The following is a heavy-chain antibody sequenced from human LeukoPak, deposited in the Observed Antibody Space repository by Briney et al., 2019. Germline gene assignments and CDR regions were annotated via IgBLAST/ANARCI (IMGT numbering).Heavy chain of an antibody. V-gene: IGHV1-8*01. CDR3: ARGVATNY. Sequence: ASVKVSCKTSGYTFTNYDINWVRQATGQGLEWMGWMNPNSGSTDYAQKFQGRVTMTRDTSISTAYMELSSPRSEDTALYYCARGVATNYWGQGTLVTVSS. D-gene: IGHD1-1*01. CDR2: MNPNSGST. J-gene: IGHJ4*02. CDR1: GYTFTNYD.